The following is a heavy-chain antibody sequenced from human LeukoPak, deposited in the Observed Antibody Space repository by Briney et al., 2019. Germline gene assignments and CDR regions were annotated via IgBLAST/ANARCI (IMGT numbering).Heavy chain of an antibody. CDR3: ARDREGLLWFGESRSYWFDP. J-gene: IGHJ5*02. CDR2: INPNSGGT. D-gene: IGHD3-10*01. Sequence: GASVKVSCKASGYTFTGYYMHWVRQAPGQGLEWMGRINPNSGGTNYAQKFQGRVTMTRDTSISTAYMELSRLRSDDTAVYYCARDREGLLWFGESRSYWFDPWGQGTLVTVSS. CDR1: GYTFTGYY. V-gene: IGHV1-2*06.